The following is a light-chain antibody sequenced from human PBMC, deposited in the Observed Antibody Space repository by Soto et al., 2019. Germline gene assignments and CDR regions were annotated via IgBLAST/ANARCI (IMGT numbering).Light chain of an antibody. CDR1: QSISRF. Sequence: DIQMSQSPSSLSASVGDRVTITCRASQSISRFLNWYQQKPGRAPNLLIHSASTSQDAVPSRFSGSGSGTDFTLTIISLQPEDFATYYCQQSYSVPLTFGGGTKVE. CDR3: QQSYSVPLT. V-gene: IGKV1-39*01. J-gene: IGKJ4*01. CDR2: SAS.